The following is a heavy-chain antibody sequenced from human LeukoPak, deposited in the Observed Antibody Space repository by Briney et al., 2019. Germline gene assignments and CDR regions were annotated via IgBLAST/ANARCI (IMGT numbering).Heavy chain of an antibody. CDR3: AKVPKGGYFDY. J-gene: IGHJ4*02. D-gene: IGHD6-13*01. CDR2: ISGSGGSA. V-gene: IGHV3-23*01. Sequence: GGSLRLSCAASGFTFVGNAVTWVRQAPGKGLEWVSGISGSGGSAYYADSVKGRFSISRDNSQNTLYLQMNSLRAEDTAVYYCAKVPKGGYFDYWGQGTLVTVSS. CDR1: GFTFVGNA.